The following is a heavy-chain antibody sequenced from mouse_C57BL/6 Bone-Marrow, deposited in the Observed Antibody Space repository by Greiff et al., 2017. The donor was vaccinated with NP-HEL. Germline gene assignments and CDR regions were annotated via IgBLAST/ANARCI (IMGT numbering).Heavy chain of an antibody. J-gene: IGHJ2*01. CDR1: GFTFSSYA. D-gene: IGHD6-1*01. CDR3: AREGASTGTFDY. V-gene: IGHV5-4*01. CDR2: ISDGGSYT. Sequence: EVKLVESGGGLVKPGGSLKLSCAASGFTFSSYAMSWVRQTPEKRLEWVATISDGGSYTYYPDNVKGRFTISRDNAKNNLYLQMSHLKSEDTAMYYCAREGASTGTFDYWGQGTTLTVSS.